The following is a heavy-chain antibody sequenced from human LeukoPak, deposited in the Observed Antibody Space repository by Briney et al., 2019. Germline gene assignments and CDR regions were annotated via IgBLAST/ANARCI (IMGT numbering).Heavy chain of an antibody. J-gene: IGHJ3*02. Sequence: PGGSLRLSCAASGFTFSSYAMHWVRQAPGKGLEWVAVISYDGSNKYYADSVKGRFTISRDNSKNTLYLQMNSLRAEDTAVYYCARAVSQWLGAFDIWGQGTMVTVSS. CDR1: GFTFSSYA. V-gene: IGHV3-30*04. CDR3: ARAVSQWLGAFDI. CDR2: ISYDGSNK. D-gene: IGHD6-19*01.